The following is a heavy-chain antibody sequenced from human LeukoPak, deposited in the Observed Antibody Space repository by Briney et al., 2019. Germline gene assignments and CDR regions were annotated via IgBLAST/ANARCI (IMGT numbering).Heavy chain of an antibody. V-gene: IGHV4-59*01. CDR1: GGSISSYY. D-gene: IGHD1-26*01. CDR3: ASESGSYYPPYAFDI. CDR2: IYYSGST. Sequence: SETLSLTCTVSGGSISSYYWSWIRQPLGKGLEWIGYIYYSGSTNYNPSLKSRVTISVDTSKNQFSLKLSSVTAADTAVYYCASESGSYYPPYAFDIWGQGTMVTVSS. J-gene: IGHJ3*02.